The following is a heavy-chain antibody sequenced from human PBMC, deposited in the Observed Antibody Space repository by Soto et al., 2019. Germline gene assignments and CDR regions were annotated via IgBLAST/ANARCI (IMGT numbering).Heavy chain of an antibody. V-gene: IGHV3-21*01. CDR2: ISSSSSYI. Sequence: GGSLRLSCAASGFTFSSYSMNWVRQAPGKGLEWVSSISSSSSYIYYADSVKGRFTISRDNAKNSLYLQMNSLRAEDTAVYYCARDQGSXSSSWAKYYYYYYGMDVWGRGTTVTVSS. CDR1: GFTFSSYS. CDR3: ARDQGSXSSSWAKYYYYYYGMDV. D-gene: IGHD6-13*01. J-gene: IGHJ6*02.